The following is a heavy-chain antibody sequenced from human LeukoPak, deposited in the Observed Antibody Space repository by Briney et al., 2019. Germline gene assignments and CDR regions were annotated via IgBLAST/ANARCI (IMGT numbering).Heavy chain of an antibody. Sequence: GGSLRLSCAASGFTFSSYWMTWVRQAPGKGLEWVAKIKQDGSEKYYVDSVKGRFTISRDNAKNSLYLQMNSLGAEDTAVYYCARRGTSSSWAHFDYWGQGTLVTVSS. CDR1: GFTFSSYW. CDR2: IKQDGSEK. V-gene: IGHV3-7*05. CDR3: ARRGTSSSWAHFDY. J-gene: IGHJ4*02. D-gene: IGHD6-13*01.